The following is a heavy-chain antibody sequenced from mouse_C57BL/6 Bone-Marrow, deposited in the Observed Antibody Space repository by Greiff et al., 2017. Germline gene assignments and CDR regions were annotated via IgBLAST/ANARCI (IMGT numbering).Heavy chain of an antibody. V-gene: IGHV1-81*01. D-gene: IGHD3-3*01. Sequence: QVQLKQSGAELARPGASVKLSCKASGYTFTSYGISWVKQRTGQGLEWIGEIYPSSGNTYYPEKFKGKATLTADKSSSTAYLELRSLTSEDSAVYFCARLGLGPWFAYWGQGTLVTVSA. CDR1: GYTFTSYG. J-gene: IGHJ3*01. CDR3: ARLGLGPWFAY. CDR2: IYPSSGNT.